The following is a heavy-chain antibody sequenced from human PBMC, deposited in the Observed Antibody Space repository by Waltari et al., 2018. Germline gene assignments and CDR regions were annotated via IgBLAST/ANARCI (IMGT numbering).Heavy chain of an antibody. CDR2: ISGSGGST. CDR3: AKKKPSSGYSY. D-gene: IGHD3-22*01. J-gene: IGHJ4*02. CDR1: GFNFRIYA. Sequence: EVQLLESGGGLVQPGGSLRLSCAASGFNFRIYAMSWVRQAPGKGLEWVSAISGSGGSTYYADSVKGRFTISRDNSKNTLYLQMNSLRAEDTAVYYCAKKKPSSGYSYWGQGTLVTVSS. V-gene: IGHV3-23*01.